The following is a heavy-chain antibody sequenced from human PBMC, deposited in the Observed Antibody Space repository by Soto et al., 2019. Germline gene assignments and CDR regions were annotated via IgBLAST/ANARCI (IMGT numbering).Heavy chain of an antibody. Sequence: QVQVVQSGAEVKKPGASVKVSCKTSGYTFINYHVHWVRQAPGQGLERMWAIHPNGGSTTYAQHLQSRITMTSDASTSTVYMDLSSLRSDDTAVYYCALPKNTLGWYNFWGQGSLGTV. CDR3: ALPKNTLGWYNF. D-gene: IGHD6-19*01. CDR2: IHPNGGST. J-gene: IGHJ4*02. V-gene: IGHV1-46*01. CDR1: GYTFINYH.